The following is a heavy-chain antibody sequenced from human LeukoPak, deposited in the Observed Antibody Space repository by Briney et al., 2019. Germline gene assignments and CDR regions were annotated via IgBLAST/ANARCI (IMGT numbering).Heavy chain of an antibody. CDR2: ISYDGSNK. V-gene: IGHV3-30-3*01. Sequence: HPGGSLRLSCAASGFTFSSYAMHWVRQAPGKGLEWVAVISYDGSNKYYADSVKGRFTISRDNSKNTLCLQMNSLRAEDTAVYYCARDASSIAARLTFYYFDYWGQGTLVTVSS. D-gene: IGHD6-6*01. J-gene: IGHJ4*02. CDR3: ARDASSIAARLTFYYFDY. CDR1: GFTFSSYA.